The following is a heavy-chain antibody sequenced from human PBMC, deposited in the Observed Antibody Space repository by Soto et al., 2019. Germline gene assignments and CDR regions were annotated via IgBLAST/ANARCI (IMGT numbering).Heavy chain of an antibody. J-gene: IGHJ4*02. D-gene: IGHD3-10*01. CDR1: GGTFSSYA. CDR3: ARGGHGVGGLRAFGELSPSDY. Sequence: QVQLVQSGAEVKKPGSSVKVSCKASGGTFSSYAISWGRQAPGQGLEWMGGIIPIFGTANYAQKFQGRVTITADESTSTAYMELSSLRSEDTAVYYCARGGHGVGGLRAFGELSPSDYWGQGTLVTVSS. V-gene: IGHV1-69*12. CDR2: IIPIFGTA.